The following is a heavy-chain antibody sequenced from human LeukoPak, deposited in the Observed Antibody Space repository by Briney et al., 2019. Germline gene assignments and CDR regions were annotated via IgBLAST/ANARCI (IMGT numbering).Heavy chain of an antibody. CDR2: INPNSGGT. J-gene: IGHJ4*02. D-gene: IGHD3-10*01. V-gene: IGHV1-2*06. CDR3: ARDPYGSGSYIDY. CDR1: GYTLTELS. Sequence: ASVKVSCKVSGYTLTELSMHWVRQAPGQGLEWMGRINPNSGGTNYAQKFQGRVTMTRDTSISTAYMELSRLRSDDTAVYYCARDPYGSGSYIDYWGQGTLVTVSS.